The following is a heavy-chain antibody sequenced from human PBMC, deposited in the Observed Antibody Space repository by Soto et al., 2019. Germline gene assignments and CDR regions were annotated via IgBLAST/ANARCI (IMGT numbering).Heavy chain of an antibody. CDR3: ARAGVQNWFDP. CDR1: GGSISSGDYY. V-gene: IGHV4-30-4*01. CDR2: IYYSGST. Sequence: LSLTCTVSGGSISSGDYYWSWIRQPPGKGLEWIGYIYYSGSTYYNPSLKSRVTISVDTSKNQFSLKLSSVTAADTAVYYCARAGVQNWFDPWGQGTLVTVSS. J-gene: IGHJ5*02. D-gene: IGHD3-10*01.